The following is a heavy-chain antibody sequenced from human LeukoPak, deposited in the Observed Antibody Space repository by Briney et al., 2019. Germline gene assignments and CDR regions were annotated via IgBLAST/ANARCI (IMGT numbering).Heavy chain of an antibody. J-gene: IGHJ4*02. V-gene: IGHV4-59*12. Sequence: SETLSLTCTVSGGSISSYYWSWIRQPPGKGLEWIGYIYYSGSTNYNPSLKSRVTISVDRSKNQFSLKLSSVTAADTAVYYCASYYDSSGSDYWGQGTLVTVSS. CDR3: ASYYDSSGSDY. D-gene: IGHD3-22*01. CDR1: GGSISSYY. CDR2: IYYSGST.